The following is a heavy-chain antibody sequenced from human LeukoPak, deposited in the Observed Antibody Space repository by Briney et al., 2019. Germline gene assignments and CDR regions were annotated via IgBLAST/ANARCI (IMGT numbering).Heavy chain of an antibody. J-gene: IGHJ4*02. CDR1: GVTVSSNY. CDR3: ARAGYYDYVWGSSNFDY. V-gene: IGHV3-66*01. D-gene: IGHD3-16*01. CDR2: IYSGGST. Sequence: GGSLRLSCAASGVTVSSNYMSWVRQAPGKGLEWVSVIYSGGSTYYADSVKGRVTISRDNSKNTLYLQMNRLRAEDKAVYYCARAGYYDYVWGSSNFDYWGQGTLVTVSS.